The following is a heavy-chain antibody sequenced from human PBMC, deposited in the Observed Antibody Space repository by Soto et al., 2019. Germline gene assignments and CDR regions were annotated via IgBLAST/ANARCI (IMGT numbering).Heavy chain of an antibody. J-gene: IGHJ6*02. CDR2: IIPIFGTA. Sequence: QVQLVQSGAEVKKPGSSVKVSCKASGGTFSSYAISWVRQAPGQGLEWMGGIIPIFGTANYAQKFQGRVTITADESTSTAYMELSSLRSEDTAVYYCARDGPIAARLAYYYGMDVWGQGTTVTVSS. CDR3: ARDGPIAARLAYYYGMDV. V-gene: IGHV1-69*01. CDR1: GGTFSSYA. D-gene: IGHD6-6*01.